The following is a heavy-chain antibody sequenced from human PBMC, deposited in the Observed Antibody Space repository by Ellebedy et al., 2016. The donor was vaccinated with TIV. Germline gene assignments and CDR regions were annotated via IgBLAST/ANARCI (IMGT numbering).Heavy chain of an antibody. V-gene: IGHV1-18*04. CDR1: GYTFTSND. D-gene: IGHD4-11*01. Sequence: ASVKVSCKASGYTFTSNDITWVRQAPGQGLEWMGWISNYNGDTIYAQNLQGRVTMTTDTSTSTAYMELSSLRSEDTAVYFCARVDYTTRYFYYGLDVWGQGTTVTVSS. J-gene: IGHJ6*02. CDR3: ARVDYTTRYFYYGLDV. CDR2: ISNYNGDT.